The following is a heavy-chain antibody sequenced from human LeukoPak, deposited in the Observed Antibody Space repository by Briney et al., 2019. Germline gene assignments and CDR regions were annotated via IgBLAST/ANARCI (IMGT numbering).Heavy chain of an antibody. J-gene: IGHJ4*02. CDR2: IYPADSDA. Sequence: GESLKISCKGSGYCFTTYWIGWVRQMPGKGLEWMGIIYPADSDARYSPSFQGQVIISADKSINTAYLQWSSLKASDTAMYYCAIQGATIDPYDYWGQGTLVTVSS. V-gene: IGHV5-51*01. CDR3: AIQGATIDPYDY. D-gene: IGHD5-12*01. CDR1: GYCFTTYW.